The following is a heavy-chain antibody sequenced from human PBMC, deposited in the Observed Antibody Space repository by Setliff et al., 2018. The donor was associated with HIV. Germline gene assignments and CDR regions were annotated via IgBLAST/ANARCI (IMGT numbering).Heavy chain of an antibody. CDR1: GYPINSSHF. J-gene: IGHJ2*01. Sequence: KPSETLSLTCTVSGYPINSSHFWGWIRQSPGKGLEWVGSIYHSGNTHYNPSLKSRVTISVDASKNQFSLKLSSVTAADTAVYYCARDKTYCNYSRCSRAGWYFDLWGRGTLVTVSS. CDR3: ARDKTYCNYSRCSRAGWYFDL. V-gene: IGHV4-38-2*02. CDR2: IYHSGNT. D-gene: IGHD2-2*01.